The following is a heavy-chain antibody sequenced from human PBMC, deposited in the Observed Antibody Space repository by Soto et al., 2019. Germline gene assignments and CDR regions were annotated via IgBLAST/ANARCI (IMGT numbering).Heavy chain of an antibody. CDR1: GFTLSNYW. CDR2: INRDGSEK. CDR3: ARAPDGSGSYYYFDT. Sequence: GGSLKTSCVASGFTLSNYWLSWVRQAPGKGLQWVANINRDGSEKYYVDSLKGRFTISRDNAENSLYLEMNTLRAEDTAVYYCARAPDGSGSYYYFDTWGQGTLVTVSS. D-gene: IGHD3-22*01. V-gene: IGHV3-7*03. J-gene: IGHJ4*02.